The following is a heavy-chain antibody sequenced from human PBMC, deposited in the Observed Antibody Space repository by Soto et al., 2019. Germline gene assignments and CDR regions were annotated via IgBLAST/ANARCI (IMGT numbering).Heavy chain of an antibody. J-gene: IGHJ5*02. D-gene: IGHD3-3*01. CDR3: AKRPLATVFGVAGNRFDP. V-gene: IGHV3-23*01. Sequence: EVQLLESGGGLVQPGGSLRLSCAASGFTFSTYAMTWVRQAPGKGLEWVSGISGSGGSTYYADSVKGRFTISRDNSKNTRYLHMNSLRAEDTAVYYCAKRPLATVFGVAGNRFDPWGQGTLVTVSS. CDR1: GFTFSTYA. CDR2: ISGSGGST.